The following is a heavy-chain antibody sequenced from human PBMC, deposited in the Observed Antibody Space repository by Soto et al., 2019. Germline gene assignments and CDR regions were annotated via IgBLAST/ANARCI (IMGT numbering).Heavy chain of an antibody. CDR2: ISWNSGSI. CDR1: GFTFDDYA. J-gene: IGHJ4*02. Sequence: EVQLVESGGGLVQPGRSLRLSCAASGFTFDDYAMHWVRQAPGKGLEWVSGISWNSGSIGYADSVKGRFTISRDNAKYSLYLQMNSLRAEDTALYYCAKDKGLILSSWSNFDYWGQGTLVTVSS. D-gene: IGHD6-13*01. V-gene: IGHV3-9*01. CDR3: AKDKGLILSSWSNFDY.